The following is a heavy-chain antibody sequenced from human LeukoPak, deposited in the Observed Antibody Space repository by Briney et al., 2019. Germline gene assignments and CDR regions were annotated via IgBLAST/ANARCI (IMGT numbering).Heavy chain of an antibody. Sequence: GGSLRLSCAASGFTFRNYAMSWVRQAPGKGLEWLGRIKSKRDGGARDYAPHVRGRFTISRDDSENTLYLVITGLKTEDTGVYYCTTDPRDWGQGTAVIVYS. V-gene: IGHV3-15*01. CDR2: IKSKRDGGAR. CDR1: GFTFRNYA. CDR3: TTDPRD. J-gene: IGHJ4*02.